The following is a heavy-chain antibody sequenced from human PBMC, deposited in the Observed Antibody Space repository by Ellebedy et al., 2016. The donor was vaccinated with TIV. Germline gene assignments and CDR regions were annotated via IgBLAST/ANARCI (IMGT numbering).Heavy chain of an antibody. J-gene: IGHJ4*02. CDR2: ITWNGGNV. Sequence: SLKISCAASGFSFDRFALHWVRQPPGKGLEWVSGITWNGGNVTYADSVKGRFTMSRDNAKNSLYLEVTGLRPEDTAFYYCAKDTGPLPDGVFDHWGLGTLVTVSS. V-gene: IGHV3-9*01. CDR3: AKDTGPLPDGVFDH. CDR1: GFSFDRFA. D-gene: IGHD3-10*01.